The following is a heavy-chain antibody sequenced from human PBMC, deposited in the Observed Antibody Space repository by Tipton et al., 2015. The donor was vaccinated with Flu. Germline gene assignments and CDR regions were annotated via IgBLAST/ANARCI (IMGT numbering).Heavy chain of an antibody. J-gene: IGHJ4*02. D-gene: IGHD3-22*01. V-gene: IGHV4-31*02. CDR3: ARSHHYDSGYYHY. CDR1: GFTFSRFEM. Sequence: LRLSCAASGFTFSRFEMGWVRQAPGKGLEWIGYIYYTGGTYYNPSLKSRLTMSLDMSKNQFSLRLSSVTAADTAVYYCARSHHYDSGYYHYWGQGTLVTVSS. CDR2: IYYTGGT.